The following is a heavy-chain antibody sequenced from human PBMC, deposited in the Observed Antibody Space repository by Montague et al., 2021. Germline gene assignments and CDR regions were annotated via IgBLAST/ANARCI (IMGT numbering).Heavy chain of an antibody. J-gene: IGHJ4*02. CDR1: GGSISEFY. CDR3: ARRRGLRAPFDY. Sequence: SETLSLTCTVTGGSISEFYWSWIRQSPEKGLEWIGYIYDSGTTNYNPSLKSRVTISADTSVNQFSLTLRSVTAADTALYFCARRRGLRAPFDYWGQGTLVTVSS. CDR2: IYDSGTT. D-gene: IGHD3-10*01. V-gene: IGHV4-59*08.